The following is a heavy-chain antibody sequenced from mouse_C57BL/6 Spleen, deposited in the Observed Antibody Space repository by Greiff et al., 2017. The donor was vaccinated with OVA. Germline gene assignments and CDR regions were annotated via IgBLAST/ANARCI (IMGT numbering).Heavy chain of an antibody. D-gene: IGHD3-2*02. J-gene: IGHJ4*01. V-gene: IGHV1-61*01. CDR2: IYPSDSET. CDR3: ARRGAAQALLYAMDY. CDR1: GYTFTSYW. Sequence: QVQLQQPGAELVRPGSSVKLSCKASGYTFTSYWMDWVKQRPGQGLEWIGNIYPSDSETHYNQKFKDKATLTVDKSSSTAYMQLSSLTSEDSAVYYGARRGAAQALLYAMDYWGQGTSVTVSS.